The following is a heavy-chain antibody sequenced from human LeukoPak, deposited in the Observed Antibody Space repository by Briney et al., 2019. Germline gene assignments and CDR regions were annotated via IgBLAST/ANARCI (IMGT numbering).Heavy chain of an antibody. D-gene: IGHD2-2*01. CDR2: IFNSGST. V-gene: IGHV4-59*01. J-gene: IGHJ4*02. CDR3: ALGDCSSTSCYVFDY. CDR1: GGYISGYY. Sequence: SETLPLTCTVSGGYISGYYCRWIRQPPGKGLEWIGCIFNSGSTNYNPSLKSRVTTSVDTSKNQFSLKLSSLTAADTAVDVCALGDCSSTSCYVFDYWGQGTLVTVSS.